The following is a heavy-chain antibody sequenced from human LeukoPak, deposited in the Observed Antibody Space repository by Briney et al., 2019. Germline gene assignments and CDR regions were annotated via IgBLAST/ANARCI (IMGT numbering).Heavy chain of an antibody. D-gene: IGHD6-13*01. V-gene: IGHV3-48*03. Sequence: GGSLRLPCAASGFTFSSYEMNWVRQAPGKGLEWVSYISSSGSTIYYADSVKGRFTISRDNAKNSLYLQMNSLRAEDTAVYYCARVRSSRSIAAAPFDYWGQGTLVTVSS. CDR1: GFTFSSYE. CDR2: ISSSGSTI. CDR3: ARVRSSRSIAAAPFDY. J-gene: IGHJ4*02.